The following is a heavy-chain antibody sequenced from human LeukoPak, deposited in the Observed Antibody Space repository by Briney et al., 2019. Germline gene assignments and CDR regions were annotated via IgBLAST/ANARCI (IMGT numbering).Heavy chain of an antibody. CDR1: GYTCTNYD. V-gene: IGHV1-8*03. D-gene: IGHD3-22*01. J-gene: IGHJ4*02. Sequence: GASVKVSFKATGYTCTNYDINYFRHSTGQGLEWMGWMNPNSGNTGYAQKFQGRVTITTDTSIGTAYMELSSLRSDDTAVYYWARRSDYYDSSAYYYGGQGTLVTVSS. CDR2: MNPNSGNT. CDR3: ARRSDYYDSSAYYY.